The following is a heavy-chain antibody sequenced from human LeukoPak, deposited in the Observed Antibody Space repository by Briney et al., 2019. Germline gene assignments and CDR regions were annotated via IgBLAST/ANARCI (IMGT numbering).Heavy chain of an antibody. CDR1: GFTFSSYE. CDR3: AKDSRGSSAWNH. Sequence: GGSLRLSCAASGFTFSSYEMNWVRQAPGKGLEWVSYISSSGGSIYYADSVKGRFTISRDNSKNTLYLQMNSLRAEDTAVYYCAKDSRGSSAWNHWGQGTLVTVSS. CDR2: ISSSGGSI. V-gene: IGHV3-48*03. J-gene: IGHJ5*02. D-gene: IGHD2-2*01.